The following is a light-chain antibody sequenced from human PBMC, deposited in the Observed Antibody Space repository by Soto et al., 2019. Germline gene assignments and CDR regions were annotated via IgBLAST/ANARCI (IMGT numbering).Light chain of an antibody. CDR1: SSNIGAGYD. J-gene: IGLJ2*01. CDR2: GNT. CDR3: QSYEDSPGCSG. V-gene: IGLV1-40*01. Sequence: QSVLTQPPSVSGAPGQRVTISCTGSSSNIGAGYDVHWYQQLPGTAPKLLIYGNTNRLSGVPDRFSGSKSDTSASLAITGLQAEDGADYYCQSYEDSPGCSGFGGRTKLTVL.